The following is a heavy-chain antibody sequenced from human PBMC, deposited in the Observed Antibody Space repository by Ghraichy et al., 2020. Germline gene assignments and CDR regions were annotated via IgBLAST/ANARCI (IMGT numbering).Heavy chain of an antibody. Sequence: SETLSLTCAVYGGSFSGYYWSWIRQPPGKGLEWIGEINHSGSTNYNPSLKSRVTISVDTSKNQFSLKLSSVTAADTAVYYCARGSGQLWSDYWGQGTLVTVSS. CDR2: INHSGST. J-gene: IGHJ4*02. V-gene: IGHV4-34*01. D-gene: IGHD5-18*01. CDR3: ARGSGQLWSDY. CDR1: GGSFSGYY.